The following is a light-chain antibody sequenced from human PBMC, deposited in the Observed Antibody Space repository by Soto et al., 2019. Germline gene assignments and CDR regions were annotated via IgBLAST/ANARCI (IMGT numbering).Light chain of an antibody. CDR1: QTVSSSS. CDR3: QQRSNWPRT. Sequence: EIVLTQSPGTLSLSPGERATLSCRASQTVSSSSLAWYQQRPGQAPRLLIRGASSRATGIPARFSGSGSGTDFTLTISSLEPEDFAVYYCQQRSNWPRTFGGGTKVDIK. CDR2: GAS. V-gene: IGKV3D-20*02. J-gene: IGKJ4*01.